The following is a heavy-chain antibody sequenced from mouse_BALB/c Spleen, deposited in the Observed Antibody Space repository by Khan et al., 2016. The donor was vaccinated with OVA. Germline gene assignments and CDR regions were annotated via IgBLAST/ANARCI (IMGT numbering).Heavy chain of an antibody. CDR2: IDPFSGGT. CDR1: GYPFTSYY. Sequence: IQLVQSGPELMKPGASVKISCKAPGYPFTSYYIHWLMQSHGKSLEWIGYIDPFSGGTTYNQKFKGKATLTVDKSSSTAYIHLSNLTYEDSAVYCCTRHGYVAWFTYWGQGTLVTVSA. J-gene: IGHJ3*01. CDR3: TRHGYVAWFTY. V-gene: IGHV1S135*01. D-gene: IGHD2-2*01.